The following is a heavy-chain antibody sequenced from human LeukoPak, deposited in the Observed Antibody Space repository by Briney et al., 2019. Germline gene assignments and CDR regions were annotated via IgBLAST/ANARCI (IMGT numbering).Heavy chain of an antibody. J-gene: IGHJ4*02. CDR3: AREGSVVVTAIPTDY. CDR1: GFTFSSYA. D-gene: IGHD2-21*02. V-gene: IGHV3-30*04. Sequence: GGSLRLSCAASGFTFSSYAMHWVRQAPGKGLEWVAVISYDGSNKYYADSVRGRFTISRDNSKNTLYLQMNSLRAEDTAVYYRAREGSVVVTAIPTDYWGQGTLVTVSS. CDR2: ISYDGSNK.